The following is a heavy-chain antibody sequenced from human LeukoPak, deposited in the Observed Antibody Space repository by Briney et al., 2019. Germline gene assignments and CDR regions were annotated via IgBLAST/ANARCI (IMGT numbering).Heavy chain of an antibody. CDR3: ARDPYSGNYGNYYYYYMDV. V-gene: IGHV3-11*04. J-gene: IGHJ6*03. CDR2: ISSSGSTI. D-gene: IGHD1-26*01. CDR1: GFTFSDYY. Sequence: GGSLRLSCAASGFTFSDYYMSWIRQAPGKGLEWVSYISSSGSTIYYADSVKGRFTISRDNAKNSLYLQMNSLGPEHTAVYYCARDPYSGNYGNYYYYYMDVWGKGTTVTISS.